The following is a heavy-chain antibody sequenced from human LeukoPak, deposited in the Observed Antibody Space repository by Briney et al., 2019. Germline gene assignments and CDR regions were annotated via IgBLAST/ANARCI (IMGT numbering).Heavy chain of an antibody. J-gene: IGHJ3*02. Sequence: GGSLRLSCAASGFTVSSNYMSWVRQAPGKGLEWVSVIYSGGSTYYADSVKGRFTISRDNSKNTLYVQMNTLRAEDTAVYYCAKAPGYSDILSGFSPGALDIWGQGTMVTVSS. CDR3: AKAPGYSDILSGFSPGALDI. V-gene: IGHV3-53*01. CDR2: IYSGGST. CDR1: GFTVSSNY. D-gene: IGHD3-9*01.